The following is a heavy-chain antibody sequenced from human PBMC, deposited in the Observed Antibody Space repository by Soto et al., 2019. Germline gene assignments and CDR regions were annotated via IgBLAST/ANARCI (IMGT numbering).Heavy chain of an antibody. Sequence: QVQLVQSGDEVKKPGASVKVSCKASGYIFVNYGIAWVRQAPGQGLEWMGWISPYTGNTHSATKVQGRLTMTTDTPTGTADMDLGSLTSDDTAVYYCVMVDNYVTPTPQDVWGQGTTVTVSS. CDR3: VMVDNYVTPTPQDV. V-gene: IGHV1-18*01. CDR1: GYIFVNYG. J-gene: IGHJ6*02. CDR2: ISPYTGNT. D-gene: IGHD3-16*01.